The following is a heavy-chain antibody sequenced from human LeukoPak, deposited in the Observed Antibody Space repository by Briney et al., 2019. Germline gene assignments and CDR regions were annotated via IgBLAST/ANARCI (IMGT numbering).Heavy chain of an antibody. CDR1: GFRVSRFV. Sequence: GGCLRLSCAASGFRVSRFVVGSGREAPGEGLEWGSGISDGGDSSYYADSVKGRSTITRDNAKNSVFPQMNSPRAQDTAFSYCARIGHDLYQTFDSWGHGPLITVSS. D-gene: IGHD2-2*01. J-gene: IGHJ5*01. CDR2: ISDGGDSS. V-gene: IGHV3-23*01. CDR3: ARIGHDLYQTFDS.